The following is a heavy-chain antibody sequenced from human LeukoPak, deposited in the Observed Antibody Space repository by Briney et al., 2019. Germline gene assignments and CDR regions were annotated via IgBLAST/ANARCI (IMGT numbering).Heavy chain of an antibody. V-gene: IGHV4-39*07. Sequence: PSETLSLTCTVSGGSISSSSYYWGWIRQPPGKGLEWIGSIYHSGSTYYNPSLKSRVTISVDTSKNQFSLKLSSVTAADTAVYYCAREGFVEYSYEPGDAFDIWGQGTMVTVSS. D-gene: IGHD5-18*01. CDR1: GGSISSSSYY. CDR2: IYHSGST. CDR3: AREGFVEYSYEPGDAFDI. J-gene: IGHJ3*02.